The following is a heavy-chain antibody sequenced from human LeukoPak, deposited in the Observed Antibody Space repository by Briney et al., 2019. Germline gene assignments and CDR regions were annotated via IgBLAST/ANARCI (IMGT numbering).Heavy chain of an antibody. Sequence: SVKVSCKASGYTFTSYDINWVRQATGQGLEWMGRIIPILGIANYAQKLQGRVTITADKSTSTAYMELSSLRSEDTAVYYCARNDYYDSSGYPYWGQGTLVTVSS. D-gene: IGHD3-22*01. CDR1: GYTFTSYD. CDR3: ARNDYYDSSGYPY. CDR2: IIPILGIA. J-gene: IGHJ4*02. V-gene: IGHV1-69*04.